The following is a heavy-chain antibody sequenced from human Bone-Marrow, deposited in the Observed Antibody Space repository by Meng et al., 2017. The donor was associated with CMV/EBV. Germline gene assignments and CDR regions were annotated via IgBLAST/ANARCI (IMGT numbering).Heavy chain of an antibody. D-gene: IGHD2/OR15-2a*01. CDR3: ARQDPFRRGAYFDY. J-gene: IGHJ4*02. CDR2: IYYSGSA. Sequence: GSLRLSCTVSGGSISSGDYYWNWIRQPPGKGLEWIGSIYYSGSAYYNPSLKSRVTISVDTSKNQFSLKLSPVTAADTAVYYCARQDPFRRGAYFDYWGQGTLVTVSS. V-gene: IGHV4-39*01. CDR1: GGSISSGDYY.